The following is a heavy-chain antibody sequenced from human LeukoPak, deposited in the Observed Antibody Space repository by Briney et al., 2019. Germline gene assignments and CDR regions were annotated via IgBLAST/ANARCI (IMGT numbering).Heavy chain of an antibody. CDR3: AKDRRYYYDSSGYNDY. D-gene: IGHD3-22*01. CDR1: GFTFSSYG. V-gene: IGHV3-33*06. J-gene: IGHJ4*02. CDR2: IWYDGNTK. Sequence: GTSLRLSCAASGFTFSSYGMHWLRQAPGKGLEWVAAIWYDGNTKYYADSVKGRFTISRDNSKNTLYLQMNSLRAEDTAVYYCAKDRRYYYDSSGYNDYWGQGTLVTVSS.